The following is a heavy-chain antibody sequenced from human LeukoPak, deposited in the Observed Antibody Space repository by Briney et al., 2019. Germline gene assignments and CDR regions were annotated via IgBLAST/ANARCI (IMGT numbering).Heavy chain of an antibody. J-gene: IGHJ4*02. CDR2: IYHSGGT. V-gene: IGHV4-38-2*01. Sequence: PSETLSLTCAVSGYSISSGYYWGWIRQPPGQGLEGIGSIYHSGGTYYNPSLKSRVTISVDTSKNQFSLKLSSVPAADTAVYYCARVQGIVGGRFDYWGQGTLVTVSS. D-gene: IGHD1-26*01. CDR1: GYSISSGYY. CDR3: ARVQGIVGGRFDY.